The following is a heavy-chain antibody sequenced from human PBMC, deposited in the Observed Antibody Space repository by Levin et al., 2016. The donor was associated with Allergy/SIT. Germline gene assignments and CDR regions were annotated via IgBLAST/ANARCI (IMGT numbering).Heavy chain of an antibody. CDR2: IYYSGST. CDR1: GGSISSYY. D-gene: IGHD3-10*01. Sequence: SETLSLTCTVSGGSISSYYWSWIRQPPGKGLEWIGYIYYSGSTNYNPSLKSRVTISVDTSKNQFSLKLSSVTAADTAVYYCARQLRLGFGELSGFDPWGQGTLVTVSS. J-gene: IGHJ5*02. CDR3: ARQLRLGFGELSGFDP. V-gene: IGHV4-59*08.